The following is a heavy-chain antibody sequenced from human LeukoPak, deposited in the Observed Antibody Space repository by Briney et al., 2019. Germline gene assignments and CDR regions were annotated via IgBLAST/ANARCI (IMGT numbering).Heavy chain of an antibody. CDR1: GGSIRSFF. CDR2: IYYSGST. V-gene: IGHV4-59*08. D-gene: IGHD5-18*01. CDR3: ARYSYGYSPLFDY. Sequence: SETLSLTCTVSGGSIRSFFWSWIRQPPGKGLEWIGYIYYSGSTNYNPSLKSRVTISVDTSKNQFSLKLSSVTAADTAVYYCARYSYGYSPLFDYWGQGTLVTVSS. J-gene: IGHJ4*02.